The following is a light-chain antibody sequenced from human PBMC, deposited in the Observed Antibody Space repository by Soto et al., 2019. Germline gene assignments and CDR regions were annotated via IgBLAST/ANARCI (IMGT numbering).Light chain of an antibody. J-gene: IGKJ2*01. CDR3: QQYDDSDRDI. CDR2: ATS. Sequence: ELVVTQSPCTLSLSPGERATLSCRAMQNVNTRYSAWYHQRPGQAPKLLIHATSRRDTGIPDRFSGSASGTDVTLTISRLEPEDFAVYYCQQYDDSDRDIFGQGTNLQIK. CDR1: QNVNTRY. V-gene: IGKV3-20*01.